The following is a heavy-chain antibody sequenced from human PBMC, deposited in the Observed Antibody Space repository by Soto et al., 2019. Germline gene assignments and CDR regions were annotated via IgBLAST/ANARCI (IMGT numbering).Heavy chain of an antibody. J-gene: IGHJ4*02. V-gene: IGHV3-74*01. CDR1: GFTFSSYW. CDR3: AREDPARWLCDY. Sequence: EVQLVESGVGLVQPGGSLRLSCAASGFTFSSYWMHWVRQAPGKGLVWVSRINSDGSSTSYADSVKGRFTFSRDNAKNTLYLQMNSLRAEDTAVYYCAREDPARWLCDYWGKGTLVNVSS. CDR2: INSDGSST. D-gene: IGHD5-18*01.